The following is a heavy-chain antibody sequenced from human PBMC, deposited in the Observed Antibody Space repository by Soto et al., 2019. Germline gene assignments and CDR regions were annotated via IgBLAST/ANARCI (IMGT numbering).Heavy chain of an antibody. J-gene: IGHJ5*02. CDR1: GGTFSSYA. Sequence: QVQLVQSGAEVKKPGSSVKVSCKASGGTFSSYAISWVRQAPGQGLEWMGGIIPIFGTANYAQKFQGRVTITADESASTAYMGLSSLRSEDTAVYYCARGRGGYCSGGSCYSGWFDPWGQGTLVTVSS. V-gene: IGHV1-69*12. CDR2: IIPIFGTA. CDR3: ARGRGGYCSGGSCYSGWFDP. D-gene: IGHD2-15*01.